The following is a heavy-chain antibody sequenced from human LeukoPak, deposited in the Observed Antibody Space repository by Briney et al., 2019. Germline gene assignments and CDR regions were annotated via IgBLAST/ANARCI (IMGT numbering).Heavy chain of an antibody. CDR3: AKVYDSSGYYSPLFDY. D-gene: IGHD3-22*01. CDR2: ISGSGGST. CDR1: GFTVSSSY. Sequence: GGSLRLSCAASGFTVSSSYMSWVRQAPGKGLEWVSAISGSGGSTYYADSVKGRFTISRDNSKNTLYLQMNSLRAEDTAVYYCAKVYDSSGYYSPLFDYWGQGTLVTVSS. V-gene: IGHV3-23*01. J-gene: IGHJ4*02.